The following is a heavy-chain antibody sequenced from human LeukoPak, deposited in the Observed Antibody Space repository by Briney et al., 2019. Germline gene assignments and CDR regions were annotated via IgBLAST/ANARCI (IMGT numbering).Heavy chain of an antibody. CDR1: GGSFSGYY. V-gene: IGHV4-34*01. D-gene: IGHD6-13*01. J-gene: IGHJ4*02. Sequence: SETLSLTCAVYGGSFSGYYWSWIRQPPGKGLEWIGEISHSGSTNYNPSLKSRVTVSVDTSKNQFSLKLSSVTAADTAVYYCARTGYSSSWYWYYFDYWGQGTLVTVSS. CDR3: ARTGYSSSWYWYYFDY. CDR2: ISHSGST.